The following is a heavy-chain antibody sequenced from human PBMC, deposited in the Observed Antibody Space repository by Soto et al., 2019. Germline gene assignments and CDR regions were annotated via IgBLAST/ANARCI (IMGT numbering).Heavy chain of an antibody. CDR1: GGSISGYY. Sequence: PSETLSLTCTVSGGSISGYYWSWIRQPPGKGLEWIGYIYYSGSTSYNPSLKSRLTISVDTSKNQFSLRLTSVTAADTAVYYCADAPRYWGQGTLVTVSS. D-gene: IGHD2-2*01. CDR2: IYYSGST. V-gene: IGHV4-59*01. J-gene: IGHJ4*02. CDR3: ADAPRY.